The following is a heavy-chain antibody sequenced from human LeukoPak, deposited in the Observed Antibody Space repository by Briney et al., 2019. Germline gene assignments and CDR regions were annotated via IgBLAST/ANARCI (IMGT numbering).Heavy chain of an antibody. J-gene: IGHJ6*04. CDR2: ILPIFGTA. D-gene: IGHD6-13*01. Sequence: GSSVTVPCKASGGTLSRYAISWVRQAPGQGLEWMGGILPIFGTANYAQKFQGRVTITADKSTSTAYMERSSLRSEDTAVYYCAIVGRRGAGLGKDVWGKGTPVTVSS. V-gene: IGHV1-69*06. CDR3: AIVGRRGAGLGKDV. CDR1: GGTLSRYA.